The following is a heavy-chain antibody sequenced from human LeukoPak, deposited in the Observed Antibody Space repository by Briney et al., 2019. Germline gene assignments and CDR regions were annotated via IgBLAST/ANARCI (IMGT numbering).Heavy chain of an antibody. CDR3: ASLGSGGNY. CDR2: IYYSGST. J-gene: IGHJ4*02. Sequence: SETLSLTCTVSGGSINGQYWSWIRQPPGKGLEWIGYIYYSGSTNYNPSLKGRVTMSVDTSKNQFSLKLRSVTAADTAVYYCASLGSGGNYWGQGTLVTVSS. D-gene: IGHD3-10*01. CDR1: GGSINGQY. V-gene: IGHV4-59*11.